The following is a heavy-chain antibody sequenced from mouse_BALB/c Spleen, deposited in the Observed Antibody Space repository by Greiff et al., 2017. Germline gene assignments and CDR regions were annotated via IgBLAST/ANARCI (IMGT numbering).Heavy chain of an antibody. D-gene: IGHD1-1*01. Sequence: EVQRVESGGGLVKPGGSLKLSCAASGFTFSSYAMSWVRQTPEKRLEWVATISSGGSYTYYPDSVKGRFTISSDNAKNTLYLQMSSLRSEDTAMYYCASLITTDWYFDVGGAGTTVTVSS. CDR3: ASLITTDWYFDV. CDR2: ISSGGSYT. CDR1: GFTFSSYA. V-gene: IGHV5-9-3*01. J-gene: IGHJ1*01.